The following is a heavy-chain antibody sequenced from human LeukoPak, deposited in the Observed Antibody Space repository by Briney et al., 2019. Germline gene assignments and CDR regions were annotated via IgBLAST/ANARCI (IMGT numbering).Heavy chain of an antibody. Sequence: ASVKASCKASGYTFTSYYMHWVRQAPGQGLEWMGIINPSGGSTSYAQKFQGRVTMTTDTSTSTAYMELRSLRSDDTAVYYCARDGDYDILTGYGDDYWGQGTLVTVSS. CDR1: GYTFTSYY. V-gene: IGHV1-46*01. D-gene: IGHD3-9*01. CDR3: ARDGDYDILTGYGDDY. J-gene: IGHJ4*02. CDR2: INPSGGST.